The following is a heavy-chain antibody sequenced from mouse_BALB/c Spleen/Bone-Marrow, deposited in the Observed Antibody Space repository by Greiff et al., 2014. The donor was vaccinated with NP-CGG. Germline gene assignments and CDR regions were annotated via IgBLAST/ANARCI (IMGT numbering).Heavy chain of an antibody. V-gene: IGHV1-7*01. J-gene: IGHJ4*01. CDR3: ARGNPLYAMVY. Sequence: VQLQQSGAELAKPGASVKMSCKASGYTFTSYWMHWVKQRPGQGLEWIGYINPSTGYTDYNQKFNDKATLTADESSSTAYMQLSRLTSKDSAVYYCARGNPLYAMVYWGQGTSVTVSS. CDR2: INPSTGYT. CDR1: GYTFTSYW. D-gene: IGHD2-1*01.